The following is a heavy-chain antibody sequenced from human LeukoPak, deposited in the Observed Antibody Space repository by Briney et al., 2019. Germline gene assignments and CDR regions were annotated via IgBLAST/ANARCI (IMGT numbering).Heavy chain of an antibody. J-gene: IGHJ6*02. CDR2: ISYSGTT. CDR3: ARLGYCSSTSCYHTRLGNYYYYYGMDV. D-gene: IGHD2-2*01. CDR1: GGSISSSSFY. Sequence: SETLSLTCTVSGGSISSSSFYWGWIRQPPGKGLEWIGTISYSGTTYYNPSLKSRMTMSVGPSKNQFSLKLSSVTAADTAVYYCARLGYCSSTSCYHTRLGNYYYYYGMDVWGQGTTVTVSS. V-gene: IGHV4-39*01.